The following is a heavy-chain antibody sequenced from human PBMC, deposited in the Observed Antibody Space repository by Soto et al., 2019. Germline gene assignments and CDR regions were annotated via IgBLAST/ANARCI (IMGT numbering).Heavy chain of an antibody. CDR3: ATDSGGMDV. Sequence: PGGSLRLSCAASGFTFSSYGVHWVRQAPGKGLEWVAVIWDDGSNKYYADSVKGRFTISRDNSKNTLYLQMNSLRAEDTAVYYCATDSGGMDVWGQGPTVTVPS. J-gene: IGHJ6*02. CDR2: IWDDGSNK. V-gene: IGHV3-33*01. D-gene: IGHD3-10*01. CDR1: GFTFSSYG.